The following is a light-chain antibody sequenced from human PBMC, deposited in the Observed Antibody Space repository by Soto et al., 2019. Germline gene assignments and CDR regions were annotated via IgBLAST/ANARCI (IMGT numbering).Light chain of an antibody. Sequence: DIQMTQSPSTLSASVGDRVTITCRASQSISKWLACYQHKPGQAPKLLIYKPPILESGVPSRFSDSGSETDFTLSINRLQPDDFATYYCQQFSRNSSTFGQGTKLEIK. V-gene: IGKV1-5*03. J-gene: IGKJ2*01. CDR3: QQFSRNSST. CDR2: KPP. CDR1: QSISKW.